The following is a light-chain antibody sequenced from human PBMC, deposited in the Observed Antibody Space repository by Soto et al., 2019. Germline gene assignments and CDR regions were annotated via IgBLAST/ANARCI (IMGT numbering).Light chain of an antibody. CDR2: GAS. CDR3: QQDYTRFP. CDR1: QSVSSSY. Sequence: PGGRVTLSCRASQSVSSSYLTWYQQKPGQAPRLLIYGASTRATSIPARFSGSGSGTDFTLTISSLQPEDFAVYYCQQDYTRFPLGPGPKVDIK. V-gene: IGKV3D-7*01. J-gene: IGKJ3*01.